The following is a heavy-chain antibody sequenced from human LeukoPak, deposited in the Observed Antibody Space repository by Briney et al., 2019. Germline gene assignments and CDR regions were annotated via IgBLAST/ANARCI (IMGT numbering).Heavy chain of an antibody. Sequence: SETLSLTCTASGGSFSSYYCSWFRQPPGKGLEWIGYIYYSGSTNYNPSLKSRVTISVDTSKNQFSLKLSSVTAADTAVYYCARGLSDYDFWGQGTLVTVSS. V-gene: IGHV4-59*12. CDR1: GGSFSSYY. D-gene: IGHD5-12*01. J-gene: IGHJ4*02. CDR2: IYYSGST. CDR3: ARGLSDYDF.